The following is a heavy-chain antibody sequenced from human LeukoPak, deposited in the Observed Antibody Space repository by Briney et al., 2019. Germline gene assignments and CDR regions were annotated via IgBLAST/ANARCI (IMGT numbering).Heavy chain of an antibody. CDR1: GFTFTEYA. J-gene: IGHJ6*02. Sequence: GRSLRLSCVAPGFTFTEYAIHWVRQAPGKGLEWVAVVSFDGDNEQYADSVKGRFTISRDNAKNTLYLQMNSLRDEDTAVYYCATVVSYSAISFYSPNHYYGMDVCGQGTTVTVSS. CDR3: ATVVSYSAISFYSPNHYYGMDV. D-gene: IGHD2-15*01. CDR2: VSFDGDNE. V-gene: IGHV3-30-3*01.